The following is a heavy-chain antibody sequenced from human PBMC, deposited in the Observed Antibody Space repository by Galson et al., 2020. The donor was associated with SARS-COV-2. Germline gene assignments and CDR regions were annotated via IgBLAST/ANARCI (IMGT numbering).Heavy chain of an antibody. CDR2: IRSRAYGGTT. D-gene: IGHD5-18*01. V-gene: IGHV3-49*04. Sequence: GGSLRLSCAVSGFTSAEYAMNWVRQAPGKGLEWVGFIRSRAYGGTTEYAASVKGRFTILRDDSKSIAYLQMNSLKTEDTAVYYCSRASMDTVIVRAFDIWGQGTMVTVSS. CDR3: SRASMDTVIVRAFDI. CDR1: GFTSAEYA. J-gene: IGHJ3*02.